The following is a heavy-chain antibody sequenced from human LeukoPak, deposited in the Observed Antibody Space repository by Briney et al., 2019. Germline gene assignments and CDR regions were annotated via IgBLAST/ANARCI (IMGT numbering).Heavy chain of an antibody. J-gene: IGHJ4*02. CDR1: GFTFSSYG. CDR3: AKDGGDGSGSYPDY. CDR2: ISYDGSNK. V-gene: IGHV3-30*18. Sequence: PGRSLRLSCAASGFTFSSYGMHWVRQAPGKGLEWVAVISYDGSNKYYADSVKGRFTISRDNSKNTLYLQMNSLRAEDTAVYYYAKDGGDGSGSYPDYWGQGTLVTVSS. D-gene: IGHD3-10*01.